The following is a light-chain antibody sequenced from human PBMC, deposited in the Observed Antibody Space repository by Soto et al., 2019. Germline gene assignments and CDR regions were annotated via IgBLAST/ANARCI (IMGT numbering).Light chain of an antibody. V-gene: IGKV3-15*01. CDR2: DAS. CDR1: QNIRSS. CDR3: QHFVNSLTWT. Sequence: EIVLTQSPSTLSVSPGESATLSCRASQNIRSSLAWYQQRPGQAPRLLIYDASTRATGIPPRFSGGGSGTDFTLTISRLEPEDFAVYYCQHFVNSLTWTFGQGTKVDTK. J-gene: IGKJ1*01.